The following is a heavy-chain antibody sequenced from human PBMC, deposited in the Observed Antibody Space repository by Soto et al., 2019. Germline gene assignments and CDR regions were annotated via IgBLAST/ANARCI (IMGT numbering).Heavy chain of an antibody. CDR3: AKVSMTFGGVIDNDEIDY. V-gene: IGHV3-30*18. Sequence: QVQLVESGGGVVQPGRSLRLSCADSGFTFSSYGMHWVRQAPGKGLEWVAVISYDGSNKYYADSVKGRFTISRDNSKKTLYLHTNSLRAEDTGVYYCAKVSMTFGGVIDNDEIDYCGQGTLVTVSS. D-gene: IGHD3-16*02. J-gene: IGHJ4*02. CDR2: ISYDGSNK. CDR1: GFTFSSYG.